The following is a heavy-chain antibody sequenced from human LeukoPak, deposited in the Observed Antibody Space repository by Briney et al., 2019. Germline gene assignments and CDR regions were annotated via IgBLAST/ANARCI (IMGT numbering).Heavy chain of an antibody. Sequence: GGSPRLSCAASGFTFSSYSMNWVRQAPGKGLEWVSSISSSTNYIYYADSVKGRFTISRDNAKNSLYLQMNSLGAEDSAGYCGARDSGDYVSCAFDFWGQGTMVTVSS. J-gene: IGHJ3*01. CDR2: ISSSTNYI. CDR1: GFTFSSYS. V-gene: IGHV3-21*01. CDR3: ARDSGDYVSCAFDF. D-gene: IGHD4-17*01.